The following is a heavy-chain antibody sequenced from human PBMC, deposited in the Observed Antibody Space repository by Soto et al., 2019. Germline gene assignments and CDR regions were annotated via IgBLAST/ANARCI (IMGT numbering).Heavy chain of an antibody. D-gene: IGHD2-21*01. CDR1: GFTVSSNY. CDR2: IYSGGST. Sequence: GGSLRLSCAASGFTVSSNYMSWVRQAPGKGLEWVSVIYSGGSTYYADSVKGRFTISRDNSKNTLYLQMNSLRAEDTAVYYCARSTSDYGGAIDYWGQGTLVTVSS. V-gene: IGHV3-66*01. J-gene: IGHJ4*02. CDR3: ARSTSDYGGAIDY.